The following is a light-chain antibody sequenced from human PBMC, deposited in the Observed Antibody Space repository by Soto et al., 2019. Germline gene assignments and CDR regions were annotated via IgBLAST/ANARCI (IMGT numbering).Light chain of an antibody. J-gene: IGKJ1*01. Sequence: DIQMTQSPSSLSASVGDRVTITCRASQGISNYLAWYHQKPGKVPKLLIYAASTLQSGVPSRFSGSGSGTDFTLTISSLHPEDVATYYCLKYNSAPWTFGQGTKVEIK. CDR1: QGISNY. CDR3: LKYNSAPWT. V-gene: IGKV1-27*01. CDR2: AAS.